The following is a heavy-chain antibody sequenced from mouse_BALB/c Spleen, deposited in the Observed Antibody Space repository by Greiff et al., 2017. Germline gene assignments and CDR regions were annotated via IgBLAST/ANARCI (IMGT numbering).Heavy chain of an antibody. CDR2: IDPENGNT. D-gene: IGHD2-4*01. CDR3: ARKNYYYDDWYFDV. CDR1: GFNIKDYY. V-gene: IGHV14-1*02. Sequence: EVQLQQSGAELVRPGALVKLSCKASGFNIKDYYMHWVKQRPEQGLEWIGWIDPENGNTIYDPKFQGKASITADTSSNTAYLQLSSLTSEDTAVYYCARKNYYYDDWYFDVWGAGTTVTVSS. J-gene: IGHJ1*01.